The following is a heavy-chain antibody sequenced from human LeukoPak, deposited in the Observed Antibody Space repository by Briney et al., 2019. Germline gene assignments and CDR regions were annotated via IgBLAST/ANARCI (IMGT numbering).Heavy chain of an antibody. CDR3: ARGQARGYSHGYFAGDFDY. J-gene: IGHJ4*02. CDR1: GFTFSSYA. Sequence: PGRSLRLSCAASGFTFSSYAMHWVRQAPGKGLEWVAVISYDGSNKYYADSVKGRFTISRDNSKNTLYLQMNSLRAEDTAVYYCARGQARGYSHGYFAGDFDYWGQGTLVTVSS. V-gene: IGHV3-30*04. CDR2: ISYDGSNK. D-gene: IGHD5-18*01.